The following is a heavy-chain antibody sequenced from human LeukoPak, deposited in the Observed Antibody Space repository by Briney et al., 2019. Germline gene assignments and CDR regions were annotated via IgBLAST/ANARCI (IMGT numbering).Heavy chain of an antibody. D-gene: IGHD2-2*01. CDR2: IYYSGST. CDR1: GGSISSSSYY. J-gene: IGHJ4*02. CDR3: ARLRYCISTSCYRYFDY. Sequence: SETLSLTCTVSGGSISSSSYYWGWIRQPPGKGLEWIGRIYYSGSTYYNPSLKSRLTISVDTSKNQFSLKLSSVTAADTAVYYCARLRYCISTSCYRYFDYWGQGTLVTVSS. V-gene: IGHV4-39*01.